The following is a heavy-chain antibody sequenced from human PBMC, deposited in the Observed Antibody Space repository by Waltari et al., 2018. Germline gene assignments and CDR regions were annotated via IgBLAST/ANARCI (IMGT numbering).Heavy chain of an antibody. J-gene: IGHJ6*02. CDR2: IYSCGST. CDR1: GFTVSSNY. V-gene: IGHV3-53*01. CDR3: ARSKWLPGTYYYYGMDV. Sequence: EVQLVESGGGLIQPGGSLRLSCAASGFTVSSNYMSWVRQAPGKGLEWVPVIYSCGSTYCADCVNGLFTISRDNCKNTLCLQMNSRRAEDTAVYYCARSKWLPGTYYYYGMDVLGQGTTVTVSS. D-gene: IGHD6-19*01.